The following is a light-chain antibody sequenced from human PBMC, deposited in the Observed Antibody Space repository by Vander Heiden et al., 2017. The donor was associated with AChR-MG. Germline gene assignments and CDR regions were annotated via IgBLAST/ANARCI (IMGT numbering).Light chain of an antibody. CDR2: DVP. CDR1: PSDIEPYRY. CDR3: TSYTSGKSRSVV. Sequence: SAPPHPASVSGSPAPSVTISGSAPPSDIEPYRYVSCYQQPPGKAPKLIIYDVPKRASGVSDSFSGSKSGNTASLTISGVKSEDEAIYYCTSYTSGKSRSVVFGRGTKLTVV. V-gene: IGLV2-14*03. J-gene: IGLJ2*01.